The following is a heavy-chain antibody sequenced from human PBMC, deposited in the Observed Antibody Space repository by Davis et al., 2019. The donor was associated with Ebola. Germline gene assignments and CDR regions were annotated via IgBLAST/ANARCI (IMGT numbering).Heavy chain of an antibody. D-gene: IGHD6-13*01. Sequence: GESLKISCQCSGYTFTGYWITWVRQRPGKGLEWMGRIDPSDSYTNYSPSFQGHVTMSTDKSISTAYLHWNSLKASDTAIYYCARHRGIALRTSDYWGQGTLVTVSS. CDR1: GYTFTGYW. J-gene: IGHJ4*02. V-gene: IGHV5-10-1*01. CDR3: ARHRGIALRTSDY. CDR2: IDPSDSYT.